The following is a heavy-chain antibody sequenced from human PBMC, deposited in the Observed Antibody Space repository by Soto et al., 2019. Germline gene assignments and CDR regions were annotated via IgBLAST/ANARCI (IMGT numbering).Heavy chain of an antibody. J-gene: IGHJ4*02. V-gene: IGHV3-30*18. CDR3: AKAKFTGYSNLLVDY. D-gene: IGHD6-13*01. Sequence: GGSLRLSCAASGFTFRSYDMHWVRQTPGKGLEWVAVVSYDGSNKYYADSVKGRFTISRDDSKNTLYLQVNGLRAEDTAVYYCAKAKFTGYSNLLVDYWGQRTPVTVSS. CDR1: GFTFRSYD. CDR2: VSYDGSNK.